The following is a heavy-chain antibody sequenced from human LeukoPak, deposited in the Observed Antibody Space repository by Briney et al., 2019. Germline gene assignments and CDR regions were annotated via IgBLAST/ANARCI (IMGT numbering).Heavy chain of an antibody. J-gene: IGHJ4*02. Sequence: GGSLRLSCGASRFIFSNYWMSWVRQAPGRGLQWVANINQDGSEKYYVDSVKGRFTISRDNAKNSLYLQMNSLRAEDTAVCYCAITSLDYWGQGTLVTVSS. CDR3: AITSLDY. CDR1: RFIFSNYW. CDR2: INQDGSEK. V-gene: IGHV3-7*01.